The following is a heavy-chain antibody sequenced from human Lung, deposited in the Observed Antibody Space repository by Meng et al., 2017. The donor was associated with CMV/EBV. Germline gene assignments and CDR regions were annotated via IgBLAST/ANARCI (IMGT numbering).Heavy chain of an antibody. CDR1: GFRFSDYA. V-gene: IGHV3-30*09. Sequence: SXAGSGFRFSDYAVHWVRQAPGKGLEWVAVMSYDGSDRYYADSVKGRFAIPRDSSKTMIYLQMNSLTPEDTAVYYCARDRADETIFGVVTGFFDWWXQGTPVTVSS. D-gene: IGHD3-3*01. CDR3: ARDRADETIFGVVTGFFDW. CDR2: MSYDGSDR. J-gene: IGHJ4*02.